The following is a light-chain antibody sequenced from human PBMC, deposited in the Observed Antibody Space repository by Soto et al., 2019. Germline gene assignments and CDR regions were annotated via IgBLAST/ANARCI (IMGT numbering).Light chain of an antibody. J-gene: IGLJ2*01. V-gene: IGLV1-40*01. CDR2: GNS. Sequence: QAVVTQPPSVSGAPGQRVTISCTGSSSNIGAGYDVHWYQQLPGTAPKLLICGNSNRPSGVPDRFSGSKSGTSASLAITGLQAEDEADYYCQSYDSSLSGSVVFGGGTKVTVL. CDR3: QSYDSSLSGSVV. CDR1: SSNIGAGYD.